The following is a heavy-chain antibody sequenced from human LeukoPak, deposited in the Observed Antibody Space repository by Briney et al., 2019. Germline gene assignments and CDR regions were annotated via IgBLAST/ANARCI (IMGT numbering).Heavy chain of an antibody. D-gene: IGHD1-26*01. CDR2: VSRSGDTK. CDR1: GFIFSSYE. V-gene: IGHV3-48*03. Sequence: PGGSLRLSCAASGFIFSSYEMAWVRHAPGKGLEYILHVSRSGDTKHHADSVKGRFTISRDNAENSLFLQMNSLRVEDTAIYYCARSVGGYFYFYMDVWGKGTTVTISS. CDR3: ARSVGGYFYFYMDV. J-gene: IGHJ6*03.